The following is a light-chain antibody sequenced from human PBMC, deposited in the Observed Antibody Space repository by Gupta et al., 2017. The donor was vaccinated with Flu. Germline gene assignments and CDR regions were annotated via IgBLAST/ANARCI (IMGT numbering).Light chain of an antibody. Sequence: AIRMTQSPSSFSASTGDRVTITCRASQGISSYLAWYQQKPGKAPKLLIYAASTLQGGVPSRFSGSGSGTDFTLTISCLQSEDFATYYCQQYYSYPYSFGQGTKLEIK. CDR3: QQYYSYPYS. CDR1: QGISSY. CDR2: AAS. V-gene: IGKV1-8*01. J-gene: IGKJ2*03.